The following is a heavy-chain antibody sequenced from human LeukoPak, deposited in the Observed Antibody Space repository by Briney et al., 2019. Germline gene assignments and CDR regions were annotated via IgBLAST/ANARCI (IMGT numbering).Heavy chain of an antibody. CDR1: GFTFSGYW. V-gene: IGHV3-74*01. CDR2: IDNHGSGT. CDR3: ARGPIVVVVAATGIPNWFDP. Sequence: GGSLRLSCAGSGFTFSGYWMHWVRQVPGKGLVWVARIDNHGSGTSYADSVTGRFTISKDNAKNTLFLQMNSLRAEDTAVYFCARGPIVVVVAATGIPNWFDPWGQGTLVTVSS. D-gene: IGHD2-15*01. J-gene: IGHJ5*02.